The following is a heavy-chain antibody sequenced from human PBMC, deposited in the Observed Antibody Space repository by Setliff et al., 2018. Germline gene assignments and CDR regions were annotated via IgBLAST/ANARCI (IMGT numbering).Heavy chain of an antibody. V-gene: IGHV3-15*07. Sequence: PGGSLRLSCAASGFTFSSYWMHWVRQAPGKGLVWVSRSNSDESTTDYAAPVKGRFTISRDDSKNTLYLQMNSLKTEDTAVYYCTTSISEDYDYGENEGVYYYYYYMDVWGKGTTVTVSS. J-gene: IGHJ6*03. CDR2: SNSDESTT. D-gene: IGHD4-17*01. CDR3: TTSISEDYDYGENEGVYYYYYYMDV. CDR1: GFTFSSYW.